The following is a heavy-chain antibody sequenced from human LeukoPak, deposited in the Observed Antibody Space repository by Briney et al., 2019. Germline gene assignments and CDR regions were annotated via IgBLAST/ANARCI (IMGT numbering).Heavy chain of an antibody. CDR1: GFTFGSYE. D-gene: IGHD3-3*02. CDR3: ARQISTGGRWFDP. V-gene: IGHV3-48*03. J-gene: IGHJ5*02. Sequence: GGSLRLSCAASGFTFGSYEMNWVRQAPGKGLEWVSYISSSGSIIYYADYVKGRFTISRDNAKNSLYLQMNSLRAEDTAVYYCARQISTGGRWFDPWGQGTLVTVSS. CDR2: ISSSGSII.